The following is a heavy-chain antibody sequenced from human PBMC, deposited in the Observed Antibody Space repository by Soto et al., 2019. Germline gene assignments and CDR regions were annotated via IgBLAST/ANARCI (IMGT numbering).Heavy chain of an antibody. D-gene: IGHD6-13*01. CDR3: AKGSSNSRPYYFDY. V-gene: IGHV3-23*01. Sequence: GGSLRLSCAASGFTFRNYAMSWVRQAPGKGLEWVSAITDSGGDTFHADSVKRRFTISRDNNKNTLYMEMNSLTAEDTAVYYCAKGSSNSRPYYFDYWGQGSPVTVSS. CDR1: GFTFRNYA. J-gene: IGHJ4*02. CDR2: ITDSGGDT.